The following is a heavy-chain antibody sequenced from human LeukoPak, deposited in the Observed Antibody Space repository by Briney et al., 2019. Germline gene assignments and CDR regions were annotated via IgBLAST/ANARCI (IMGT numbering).Heavy chain of an antibody. CDR3: AKEGGTMFFDS. CDR1: GFNFRDYT. Sequence: GGSLRLSCAASGFNFRDYTMHWVRQAPGKSLEWVSLFSGNGKTTYYADSVKGRFTISRDNSKNSIYLQMNSLRSGDTALYFCAKEGGTMFFDSWGQGTLVTVSS. V-gene: IGHV3-43*01. CDR2: FSGNGKTT. D-gene: IGHD3-3*01. J-gene: IGHJ5*01.